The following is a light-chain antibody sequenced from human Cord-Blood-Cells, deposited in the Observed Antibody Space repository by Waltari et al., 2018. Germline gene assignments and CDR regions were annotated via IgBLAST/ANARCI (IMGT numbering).Light chain of an antibody. CDR2: DVS. J-gene: IGLJ3*02. CDR3: SSYTSSSTLV. V-gene: IGLV2-14*01. Sequence: QSALTQPASVSGSPGQSITISCTGTSSDVGGYNNVSWYPPPPGKAPNLMIYDVSKRPSGVSNRFSGSKSGNTASLTISGLQAEDEADYYCSSYTSSSTLVFGGGTKLTVL. CDR1: SSDVGGYNN.